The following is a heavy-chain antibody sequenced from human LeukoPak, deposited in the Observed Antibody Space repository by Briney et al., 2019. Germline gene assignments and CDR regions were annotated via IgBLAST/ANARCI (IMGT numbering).Heavy chain of an antibody. D-gene: IGHD2/OR15-2a*01. CDR1: GFTFSSYA. V-gene: IGHV3-30*04. CDR2: ISYDGSNK. CDR3: ARDVLPHKAFPMYDYMDV. J-gene: IGHJ6*03. Sequence: GRSLRLSCAASGFTFSSYAMHWVRQAPGKGLEWVAVISYDGSNKYYADSVKGRFTISRDNSKNTLYLQMNSLRAEDTAVYYCARDVLPHKAFPMYDYMDVCGKETTVTVSS.